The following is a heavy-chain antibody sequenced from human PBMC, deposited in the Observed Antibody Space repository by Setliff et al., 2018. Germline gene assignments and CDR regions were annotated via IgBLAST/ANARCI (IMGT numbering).Heavy chain of an antibody. CDR3: RYWSGYYNNDY. J-gene: IGHJ4*02. V-gene: IGHV4-30-4*08. Sequence: PSETLSLTCAVYGDSFSDYYWSWIRQPPGKGLEWIGYIYYSGSTYYNPSLKSRVTISVDTSKNQFSLKLSSVTAADTAVYYCRYWSGYYNNDYWGQGTLVTVSS. CDR1: GDSFSDYY. D-gene: IGHD3-3*01. CDR2: IYYSGST.